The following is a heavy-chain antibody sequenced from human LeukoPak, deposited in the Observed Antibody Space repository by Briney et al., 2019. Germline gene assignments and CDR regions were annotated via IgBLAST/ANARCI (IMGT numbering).Heavy chain of an antibody. J-gene: IGHJ4*02. CDR2: VNHSGST. CDR1: GGSFSYDY. Sequence: SETLSLTCAVYGGSFSYDYWSWIRQPPGKGLEWIGEVNHSGSTNYNPSLKSRVTISVDTSKNQFSLRLSSVTAAGTAVYFCAKGAWATRLDSWGQGTLVTVSP. CDR3: AKGAWATRLDS. V-gene: IGHV4-34*01. D-gene: IGHD5-12*01.